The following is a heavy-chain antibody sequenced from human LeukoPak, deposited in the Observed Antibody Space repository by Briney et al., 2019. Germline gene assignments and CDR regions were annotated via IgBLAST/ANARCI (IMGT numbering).Heavy chain of an antibody. V-gene: IGHV3-21*01. D-gene: IGHD3-10*01. Sequence: PGGSLRLSCAASGFTFSSYSMNWVRQAPGKGLEWVSSISSSSSYIYYADSVKGRFTISRDNAKNSLYLQMNSLRAEDTAVYYCARGITMVRASDYWGQGTLVTVSS. CDR3: ARGITMVRASDY. CDR2: ISSSSSYI. CDR1: GFTFSSYS. J-gene: IGHJ4*02.